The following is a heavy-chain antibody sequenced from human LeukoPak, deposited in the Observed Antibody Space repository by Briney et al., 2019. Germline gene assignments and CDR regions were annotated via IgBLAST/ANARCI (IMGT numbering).Heavy chain of an antibody. CDR2: INPNSGGT. V-gene: IGHV1-2*02. Sequence: ASVKVSCKASGYTFTGYYMHWVRQAPGQGLEWMGWINPNSGGTNYAQEFQGRVTMTRDTSISTAYMELSRLRSDDTAVYYCASESPPGFRNYYYGMDVWGQGTTVTVSS. CDR3: ASESPPGFRNYYYGMDV. J-gene: IGHJ6*02. D-gene: IGHD3-10*01. CDR1: GYTFTGYY.